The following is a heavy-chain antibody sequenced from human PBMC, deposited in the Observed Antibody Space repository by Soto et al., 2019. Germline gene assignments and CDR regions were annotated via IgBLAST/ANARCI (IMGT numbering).Heavy chain of an antibody. CDR2: IIPIFGTA. CDR1: GGTFSRYA. D-gene: IGHD6-19*01. Sequence: ASLKVSCKTSGGTFSRYAISWVRQAPGQGLEWMGGIIPIFGTANYAQKFQGRVTITADESTSTAYMELSSLKSEDTAVYYCARAAVAGKDYWAQGTRVTVYS. CDR3: ARAAVAGKDY. J-gene: IGHJ4*02. V-gene: IGHV1-69*13.